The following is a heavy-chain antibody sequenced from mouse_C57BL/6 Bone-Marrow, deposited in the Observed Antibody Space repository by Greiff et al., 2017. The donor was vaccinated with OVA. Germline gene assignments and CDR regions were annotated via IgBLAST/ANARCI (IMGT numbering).Heavy chain of an antibody. J-gene: IGHJ4*01. CDR1: GFTFSDYG. CDR2: ISSGSSTI. Sequence: DVKLVESGGGLVKPGGSLKLSCAASGFTFSDYGMHWVRQAPEKGLEWVAYISSGSSTIYYADTVKGRFTISRENAKNTLFLQMTSLRSEDTAMYYCGRRGYGYAMDYWGQGTSVTVSS. V-gene: IGHV5-17*01. CDR3: GRRGYGYAMDY. D-gene: IGHD3-1*01.